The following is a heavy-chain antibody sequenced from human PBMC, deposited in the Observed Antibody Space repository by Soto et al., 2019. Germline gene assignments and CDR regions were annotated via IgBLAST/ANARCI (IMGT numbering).Heavy chain of an antibody. CDR3: ARTVEDDFWSGYSYYYYYGMDV. CDR1: GGSVSSGSYY. V-gene: IGHV4-61*01. D-gene: IGHD3-3*01. J-gene: IGHJ6*02. CDR2: IYYSGST. Sequence: SETLSLTCTVSGGSVSSGSYYWSWIRQPPGKGLEWIGYIYYSGSTNYNPSHKSRVTISVDTSKNQFSLKLSSVTAADTAVYYCARTVEDDFWSGYSYYYYYGMDVWGQGTTVTVSS.